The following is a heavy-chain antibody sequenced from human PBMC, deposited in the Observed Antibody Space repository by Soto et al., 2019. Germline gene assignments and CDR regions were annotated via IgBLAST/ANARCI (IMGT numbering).Heavy chain of an antibody. J-gene: IGHJ4*02. D-gene: IGHD5-12*01. CDR2: INPSGGST. V-gene: IGHV1-46*03. Sequence: ASVKVSCKASGYTITSYYMHWVRQAPGQGLEWMGIINPSGGSTSYAQKFQGRVTMTRDTSTSTVYMELSSLRSEDTAVYYCARWGAEWLRFKYYFDYWGQGTLVTVSS. CDR3: ARWGAEWLRFKYYFDY. CDR1: GYTITSYY.